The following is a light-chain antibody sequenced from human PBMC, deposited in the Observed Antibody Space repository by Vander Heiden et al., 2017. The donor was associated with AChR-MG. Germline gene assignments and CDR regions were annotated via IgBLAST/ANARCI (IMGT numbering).Light chain of an antibody. V-gene: IGKV1-39*01. J-gene: IGKJ1*01. CDR2: TAS. CDR1: QGISRY. CDR3: QQSYSNRWT. Sequence: DIQITPSPSPLSASVGDRVTTPCRTSQGISRYLNWYQQKPGKAPKLLIHTASSLHTGVPSRFSGSGSGTDFTLTINGLQSEDFAIYYCQQSYSNRWTFGQGTRVDIK.